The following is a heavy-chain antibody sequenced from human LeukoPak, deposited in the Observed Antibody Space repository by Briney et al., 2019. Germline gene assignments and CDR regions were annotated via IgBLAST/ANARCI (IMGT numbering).Heavy chain of an antibody. CDR1: GFTFSSYW. V-gene: IGHV3-7*01. CDR2: IKQDGSEK. J-gene: IGHJ3*02. D-gene: IGHD6-13*01. Sequence: GESLKISCAASGFTFSSYWMSWVRQAPGKGLEWVANIKQDGSEKYYVDSVKGRFTISRDNAKNSLYLQMNSLRAEDTAVYYCARGNKYSSSWYGDAFDIWGQGTMVTVSS. CDR3: ARGNKYSSSWYGDAFDI.